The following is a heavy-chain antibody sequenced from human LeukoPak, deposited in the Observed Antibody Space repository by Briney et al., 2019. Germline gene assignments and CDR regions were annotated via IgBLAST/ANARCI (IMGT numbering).Heavy chain of an antibody. CDR3: TMEQWPQGY. CDR2: IRYDGSNK. D-gene: IGHD1/OR15-1a*01. J-gene: IGHJ4*02. V-gene: IGHV3-30*02. CDR1: GFTFRSYC. Sequence: GGSLRLSCAPSGFTFRSYCMHWVRQAPGKGLEGVAFIRYDGSNKYYADSVKGRFTISRDNSKNTLYLQMNSLRAEDTAVYYCTMEQWPQGYWGQGTLVTVSS.